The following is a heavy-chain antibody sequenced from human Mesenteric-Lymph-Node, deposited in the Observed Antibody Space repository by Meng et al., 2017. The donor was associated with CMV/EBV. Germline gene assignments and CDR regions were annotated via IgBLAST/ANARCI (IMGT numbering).Heavy chain of an antibody. CDR2: IIPIFGTA. V-gene: IGHV1-69*05. J-gene: IGHJ5*02. D-gene: IGHD3-3*01. CDR1: GETFSRYA. Sequence: SGETFSRYAISWVRQVPGQGLEWMGGIIPIFGTANYAQKFQGRVTITTDESTSTAYMELSSLRSEDTAVYYCARTNYDFWSGYWFDPWGQGTLVTVSS. CDR3: ARTNYDFWSGYWFDP.